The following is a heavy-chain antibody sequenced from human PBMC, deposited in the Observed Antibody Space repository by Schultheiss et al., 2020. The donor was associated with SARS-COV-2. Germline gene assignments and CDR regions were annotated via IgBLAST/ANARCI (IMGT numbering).Heavy chain of an antibody. CDR2: ISGSGDST. V-gene: IGHV3-23*01. CDR3: ARSGSGGWLNPFHS. D-gene: IGHD6-19*01. CDR1: GFTFDDYA. Sequence: GGSLRLSCAASGFTFDDYAMHWVRQAPGKGLEWVSAISGSGDSTYYADSVKGRFTISRDISKNRLDLQMSSLRADDTAVYYCARSGSGGWLNPFHSWGQGILVTVSS. J-gene: IGHJ4*02.